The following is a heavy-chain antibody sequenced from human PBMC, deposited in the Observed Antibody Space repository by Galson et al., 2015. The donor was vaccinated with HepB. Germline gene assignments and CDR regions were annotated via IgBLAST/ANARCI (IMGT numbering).Heavy chain of an antibody. CDR3: AKSPDEYYGSSGYFPFDH. J-gene: IGHJ4*02. D-gene: IGHD3-22*01. CDR2: IGVSGGIT. Sequence: SLRLSCAASGFTFNKYAMTWVRQAPEKGLEWVSAIGVSGGITYYADSVRGRFTIPRDNSKNTLYLQMNSLRVEDAALYYCAKSPDEYYGSSGYFPFDHWGQGTQVTVAS. CDR1: GFTFNKYA. V-gene: IGHV3-23*01.